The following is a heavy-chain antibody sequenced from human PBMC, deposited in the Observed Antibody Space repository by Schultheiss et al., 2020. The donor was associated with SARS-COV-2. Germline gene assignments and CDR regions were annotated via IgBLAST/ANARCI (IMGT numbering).Heavy chain of an antibody. Sequence: SETLSLTCTVSGGSISGFYWSWIRQPPGKGLEWIGYIYYSGSTNYNPSLKSRVTISVDTSKNQFSLKLSSVTAADTAVYYCARDEVGGGYGMDVWGQGTTVTVSS. CDR1: GGSISGFY. CDR3: ARDEVGGGYGMDV. J-gene: IGHJ6*02. V-gene: IGHV4-59*12. D-gene: IGHD3-10*01. CDR2: IYYSGST.